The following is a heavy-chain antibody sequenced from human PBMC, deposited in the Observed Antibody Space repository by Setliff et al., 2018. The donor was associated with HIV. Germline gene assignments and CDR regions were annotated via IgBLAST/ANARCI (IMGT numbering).Heavy chain of an antibody. Sequence: ASVKVSCKAYGYTFTAYYMHWGRQAPGQGLEWMGWINTNSGGTNYAQKIHGRVTMTSDTSINTAHMDLSSLRSDDTAIYFCARGTDFWRGSSNFDCLGQGNPVPVSS. D-gene: IGHD3-3*01. CDR3: ARGTDFWRGSSNFDC. CDR1: GYTFTAYY. CDR2: INTNSGGT. J-gene: IGHJ4*02. V-gene: IGHV1-2*02.